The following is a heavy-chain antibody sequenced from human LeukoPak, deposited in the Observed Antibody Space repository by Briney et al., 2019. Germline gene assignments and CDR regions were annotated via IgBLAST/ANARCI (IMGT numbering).Heavy chain of an antibody. CDR3: ARGPYCGDDCYFDS. CDR2: IYSGGST. J-gene: IGHJ4*02. Sequence: SETLSLTCTVSGGSIRDYFWSWIRQPAGKGLEWIGRIYSGGSTLYNPSLKSRVTMSVDTSKNQFSLRLTSVTAADTAVYYCARGPYCGDDCYFDSWGRGTLFTVSS. D-gene: IGHD2-21*01. CDR1: GGSIRDYF. V-gene: IGHV4-4*07.